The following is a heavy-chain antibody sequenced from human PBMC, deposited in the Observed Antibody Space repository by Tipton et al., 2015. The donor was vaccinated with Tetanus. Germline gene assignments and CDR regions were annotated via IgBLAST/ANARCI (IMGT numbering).Heavy chain of an antibody. V-gene: IGHV1-46*01. D-gene: IGHD2-21*01. CDR2: IXPSGGXT. CDR3: AXAVMWFDL. J-gene: IGHJ2*01. CDR1: GYTXTXYY. Sequence: QLVQSGAEVKKPGASVXXXCKAXGYTXTXYYXXRVXXXPGQGLEWGGMIXPSGGXTGIAQKFQGRITLTXVASTNTVYMEFNGLTSDDTAVXXCAXAVMWFDLWGRGTLVTVSS.